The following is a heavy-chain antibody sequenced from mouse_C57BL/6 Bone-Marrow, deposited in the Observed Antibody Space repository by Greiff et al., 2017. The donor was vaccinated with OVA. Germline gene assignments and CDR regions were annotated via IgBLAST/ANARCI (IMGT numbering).Heavy chain of an antibody. V-gene: IGHV1-81*01. J-gene: IGHJ2*01. Sequence: VQGVESGAELAKPGASVKLSCKASGYTFTSYGISWVKQRPGQGLEWIGEIYPSSGYTYYNEKFKGKATLTADKSSSTAYMELRSLKTEDSAVYFCARAWVTTVPKGGYYFDCWGQGTTLTVSS. CDR3: ARAWVTTVPKGGYYFDC. CDR2: IYPSSGYT. CDR1: GYTFTSYG. D-gene: IGHD1-1*01.